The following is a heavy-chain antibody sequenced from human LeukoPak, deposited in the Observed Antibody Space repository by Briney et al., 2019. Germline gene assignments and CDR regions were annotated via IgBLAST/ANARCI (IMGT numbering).Heavy chain of an antibody. V-gene: IGHV3-48*03. CDR3: ARGGYSYGSAKYFDY. CDR1: GFTFSSYE. Sequence: PAGSLRLSCAASGFTFSSYEMNWVRQAPGKGLEWVSYISGSGTSISYADSVKGRFTISRDNAKNSLYLQMNSLRAEDTAVYFCARGGYSYGSAKYFDYWGQGTLVTVSS. J-gene: IGHJ4*02. D-gene: IGHD5-18*01. CDR2: ISGSGTSI.